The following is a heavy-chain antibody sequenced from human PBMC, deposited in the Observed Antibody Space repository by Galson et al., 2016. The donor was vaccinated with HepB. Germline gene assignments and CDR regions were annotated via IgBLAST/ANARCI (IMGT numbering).Heavy chain of an antibody. J-gene: IGHJ6*02. Sequence: SVKVSCKASGYSFTSHYVHWVRQAPGQGLEWMGMINPSGGSTSYAQKFQGRVTMTRDTSTSTVYMELSSLTSEDTAVYYCTRGPRTNYDFWTGLEGYWGQGTTVSVSS. V-gene: IGHV1-46*01. CDR2: INPSGGST. CDR1: GYSFTSHY. CDR3: TRGPRTNYDFWTGLEGY. D-gene: IGHD3-3*01.